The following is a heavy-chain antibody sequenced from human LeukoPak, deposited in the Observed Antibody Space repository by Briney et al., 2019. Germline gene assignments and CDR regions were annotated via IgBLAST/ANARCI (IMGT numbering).Heavy chain of an antibody. Sequence: SETLSLTCTVSGGSMSSYYWSWIRQPPGKGLEWIGYIYYSGSTNYNPSLKSRVTISVDTSKNQFSLKLSSVTAADTAVYYCERYLYYYDRSGFDYWGQRTLVTVSS. CDR3: ERYLYYYDRSGFDY. D-gene: IGHD3-22*01. V-gene: IGHV4-59*08. CDR2: IYYSGST. J-gene: IGHJ4*02. CDR1: GGSMSSYY.